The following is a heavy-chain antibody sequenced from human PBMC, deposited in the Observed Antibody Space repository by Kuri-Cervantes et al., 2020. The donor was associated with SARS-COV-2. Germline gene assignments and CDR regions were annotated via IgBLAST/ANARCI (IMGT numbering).Heavy chain of an antibody. CDR2: IWYDGSNE. Sequence: GGSLRLSCAASGFTFSGSAMHWVRQAPGKGLEWVAVIWYDGSNENYPDSVKGRFTISRDNSRNTLYLQTNSLRAEDTAVYYCAREGYCSSTSCYIFGDGMDVWGQGTTVTVSS. CDR1: GFTFSGSA. J-gene: IGHJ6*02. D-gene: IGHD2-2*02. V-gene: IGHV3-33*08. CDR3: AREGYCSSTSCYIFGDGMDV.